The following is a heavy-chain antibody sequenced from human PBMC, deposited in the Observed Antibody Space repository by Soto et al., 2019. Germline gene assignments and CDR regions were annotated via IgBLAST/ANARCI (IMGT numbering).Heavy chain of an antibody. CDR3: ARLFHIGRAGIEAEYYYYYMDV. V-gene: IGHV4-31*03. CDR1: GGSISSGGYY. CDR2: IYYSGST. J-gene: IGHJ6*03. Sequence: SETLSLTCTVSGGSISSGGYYWSWIRQHPGKGLEWIGYIYYSGSTYYNPSLKSRVTISVDTSKNQFSLKLSSVTAADTAVYYCARLFHIGRAGIEAEYYYYYMDVWGKGTTVTVSS. D-gene: IGHD6-13*01.